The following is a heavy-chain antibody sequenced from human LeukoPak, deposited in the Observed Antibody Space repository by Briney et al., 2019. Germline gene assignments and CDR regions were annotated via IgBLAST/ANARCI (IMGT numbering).Heavy chain of an antibody. CDR1: GDSFTSVTDY. CDR3: ARLYSSSWVHY. Sequence: SETLSLTCTVSGDSFTSVTDYWAWIRQPPGKGLEWIATGDYSGGTYYNPSLESRVAISADMSKNQISLQLTSVTGADTAVYYCARLYSSSWVHYWGQGTLVTVSS. D-gene: IGHD6-13*01. V-gene: IGHV4-39*07. CDR2: GDYSGGT. J-gene: IGHJ4*02.